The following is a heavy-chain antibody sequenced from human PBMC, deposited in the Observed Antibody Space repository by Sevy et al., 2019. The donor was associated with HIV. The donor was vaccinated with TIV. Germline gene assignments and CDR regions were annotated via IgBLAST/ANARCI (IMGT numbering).Heavy chain of an antibody. CDR2: INNGGST. D-gene: IGHD5-18*01. CDR3: ASGYTTMITDLDY. J-gene: IGHJ4*02. V-gene: IGHV3-23*01. Sequence: GESLKISCGASGFTFSNYAMSWVRQAPGKGPEWVSGINNGGSTYYADSVKGRFTISRDNSKKMVFLQMNSLRAEDTAVYYCASGYTTMITDLDYWGQGALVTVSS. CDR1: GFTFSNYA.